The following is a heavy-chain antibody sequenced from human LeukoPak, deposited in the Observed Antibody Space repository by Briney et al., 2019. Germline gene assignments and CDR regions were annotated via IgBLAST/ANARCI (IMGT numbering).Heavy chain of an antibody. D-gene: IGHD3-10*01. V-gene: IGHV3-23*01. Sequence: GGSLRLSCAASGFIFSSYAMTWVRQAPGRGLEWLSTISGSGTTTYYVDSVKGRFTVSRDNSKNTLYLQKSSLRAGDTAVYYCAKAGHYGSGSYYSDYWGRGTLVTVSS. J-gene: IGHJ4*02. CDR2: ISGSGTTT. CDR3: AKAGHYGSGSYYSDY. CDR1: GFIFSSYA.